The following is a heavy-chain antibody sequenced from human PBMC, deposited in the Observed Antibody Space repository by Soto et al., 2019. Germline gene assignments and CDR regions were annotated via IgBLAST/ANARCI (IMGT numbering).Heavy chain of an antibody. CDR1: GFTFSSYA. D-gene: IGHD2-2*01. CDR2: ISGSGGST. CDR3: AKGTNVVVPAAGHDY. Sequence: GGSLRLSCAASGFTFSSYAMSWVRQAPGKGLEWVSAISGSGGSTYYADSVKGRFTISRDNSKNTRYLQMNGLRAEDTAVYYSAKGTNVVVPAAGHDYWGQGTLVTVSS. J-gene: IGHJ4*02. V-gene: IGHV3-23*01.